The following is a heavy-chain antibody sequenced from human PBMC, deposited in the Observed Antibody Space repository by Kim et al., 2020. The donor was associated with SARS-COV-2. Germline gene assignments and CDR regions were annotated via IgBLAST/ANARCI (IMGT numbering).Heavy chain of an antibody. J-gene: IGHJ6*02. CDR2: IYYSGST. Sequence: SETLSLTCTVSGGSISSSSYYWGWIRQPPGKGLEWIGSIYYSGSTYYNPSLKSRVTISVDTSKNQFSLKLSSVTAADTAVYYCAGRNVLRYFDWLLGPSGMDVWGQGTTVTVSS. CDR3: AGRNVLRYFDWLLGPSGMDV. D-gene: IGHD3-9*01. CDR1: GGSISSSSYY. V-gene: IGHV4-39*01.